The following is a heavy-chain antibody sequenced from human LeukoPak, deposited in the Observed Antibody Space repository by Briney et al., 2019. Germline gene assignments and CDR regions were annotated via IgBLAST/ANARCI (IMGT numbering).Heavy chain of an antibody. CDR1: GFTFTSSA. D-gene: IGHD3-22*01. Sequence: SVTVSCKASGFTFTSSAVQWVRQARGQRLEWIGWIVVGSGNTNYAQKFQERVTITRDMSTSLVYMELSSLRSEDTAVYYCAAEAAYYYDSRDAFDVWGQGTMVTVSS. CDR2: IVVGSGNT. V-gene: IGHV1-58*01. J-gene: IGHJ3*01. CDR3: AAEAAYYYDSRDAFDV.